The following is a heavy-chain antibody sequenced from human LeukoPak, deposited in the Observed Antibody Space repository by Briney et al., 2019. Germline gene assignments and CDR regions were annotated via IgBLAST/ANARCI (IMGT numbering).Heavy chain of an antibody. CDR2: VRSETDGGAI. V-gene: IGHV3-15*01. Sequence: PGGSLRLSCTPSGITLTDAWMSWVRQAPGKGLEWVGRVRSETDGGAIDYATPVKGRFTISRDDSKNTLYLRMNSLQTEDTAVYYCATGGHYSSDWGQGALVTVSS. D-gene: IGHD1-26*01. CDR1: GITLTDAW. CDR3: ATGGHYSSD. J-gene: IGHJ4*02.